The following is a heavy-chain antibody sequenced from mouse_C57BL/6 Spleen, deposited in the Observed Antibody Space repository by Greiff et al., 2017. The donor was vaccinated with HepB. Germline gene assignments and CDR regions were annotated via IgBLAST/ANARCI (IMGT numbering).Heavy chain of an antibody. CDR2: IYPGSGST. Sequence: QVQLQQPGAELVKPGASVKMSCKASGYTFTSYWITWVKQRPGQGLEWIGDIYPGSGSTNYNEKFKSKATLTVDTSSSTAYMQLSSLTSEDSAVYYCARGGSGTPWFAYWGQGTLVTVSA. CDR1: GYTFTSYW. CDR3: ARGGSGTPWFAY. D-gene: IGHD3-2*02. J-gene: IGHJ3*01. V-gene: IGHV1-55*01.